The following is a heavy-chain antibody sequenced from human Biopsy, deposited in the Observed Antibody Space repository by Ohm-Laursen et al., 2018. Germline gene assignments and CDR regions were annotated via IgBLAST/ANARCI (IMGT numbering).Heavy chain of an antibody. Sequence: SSVKVSCKVSGYTLTELSMHWVRQAPGKGLEWMGGFAPENGKTVYAQNFQARVSMTEDTSTKTAYMELRSLRSEDTAVYYCAADINVWNVNYWGQGTQVTVSS. CDR1: GYTLTELS. CDR3: AADINVWNVNY. CDR2: FAPENGKT. D-gene: IGHD1-1*01. J-gene: IGHJ4*02. V-gene: IGHV1-24*01.